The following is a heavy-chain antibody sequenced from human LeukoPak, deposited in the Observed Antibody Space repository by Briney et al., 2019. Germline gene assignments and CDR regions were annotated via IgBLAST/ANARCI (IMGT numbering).Heavy chain of an antibody. V-gene: IGHV4-4*07. Sequence: PSETLSLTCTASGCSISSYYWSWIRQPAGKGLEWIGRIYTSGSTNYNPSLKSRVTMAADTSKKQFSLKLSSVTAADTAVYYCARVSELSHFDYWGQGTLVTVSS. CDR3: ARVSELSHFDY. J-gene: IGHJ4*02. D-gene: IGHD1-7*01. CDR1: GCSISSYY. CDR2: IYTSGST.